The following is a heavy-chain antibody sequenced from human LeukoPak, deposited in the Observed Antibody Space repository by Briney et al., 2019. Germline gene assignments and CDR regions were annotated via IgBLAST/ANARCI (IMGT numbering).Heavy chain of an antibody. V-gene: IGHV3-48*03. Sequence: GGSLRLSCVASGFRISSYEMNWVRQAPGKGLEWISYISISDTTIYYADSVKGRFTISRDNAKNSVYLQMNSLSVEDTAVYYCAREIWGQGTMVTVSS. CDR2: ISISDTTI. J-gene: IGHJ3*02. CDR1: GFRISSYE. CDR3: AREI.